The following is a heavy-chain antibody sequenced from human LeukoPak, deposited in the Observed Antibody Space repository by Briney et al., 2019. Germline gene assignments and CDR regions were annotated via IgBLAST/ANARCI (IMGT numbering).Heavy chain of an antibody. CDR1: GFILSSYE. V-gene: IGHV3-48*03. Sequence: GGSLRLSCAASGFILSSYEVNWVCQAPGTGLEWVSYISSSGTTTLYADSVKGRFSFSRDNAENSLYLHMNSLREEDTAVYYCVRECFDGNCYDAFDIWGQGTMVTVSS. CDR2: ISSSGTTT. D-gene: IGHD2-15*01. CDR3: VRECFDGNCYDAFDI. J-gene: IGHJ3*02.